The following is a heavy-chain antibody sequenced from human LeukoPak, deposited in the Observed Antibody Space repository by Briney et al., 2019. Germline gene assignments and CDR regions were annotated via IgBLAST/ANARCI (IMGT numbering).Heavy chain of an antibody. D-gene: IGHD6-19*01. J-gene: IGHJ3*02. V-gene: IGHV3-9*01. CDR3: ARDRQWLVHAFDI. Sequence: PGGSLRLSCAASGFTFDDYAMHWVRQAPGKGLEWVSGISWNSGSIGYADSVKGRFTISRDNAKNSLYLQMNSLRAEDTAVYYCARDRQWLVHAFDIWGQGTMVTVSS. CDR2: ISWNSGSI. CDR1: GFTFDDYA.